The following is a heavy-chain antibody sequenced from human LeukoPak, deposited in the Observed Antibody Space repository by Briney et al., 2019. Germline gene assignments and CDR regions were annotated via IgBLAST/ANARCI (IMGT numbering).Heavy chain of an antibody. CDR2: ITYDGLTK. D-gene: IGHD2-2*01. J-gene: IGHJ6*02. V-gene: IGHV3-30*18. Sequence: PGRSLRLSCAASGVSFSNYGMHWVRQAPGKGLERVAVITYDGLTKYYADSVKGRFTISRDSSENRLHLQMSSLRTEDTAVYYCAKDLGSFCRSTSCYVYGMDVWGQGTTVTVSS. CDR1: GVSFSNYG. CDR3: AKDLGSFCRSTSCYVYGMDV.